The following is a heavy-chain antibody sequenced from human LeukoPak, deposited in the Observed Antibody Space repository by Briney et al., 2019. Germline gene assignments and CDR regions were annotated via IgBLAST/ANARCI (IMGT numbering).Heavy chain of an antibody. V-gene: IGHV3-23*01. J-gene: IGHJ3*02. CDR2: ISGSGGST. CDR1: GLTFSSYA. D-gene: IGHD3-22*01. CDR3: AKDHMIVVVLGAFDI. Sequence: GGSLRLSCAASGLTFSSYAMSWVRQAPGKGLEWVSAISGSGGSTYYADSVKGRFTISRDNSKNTLYLQMNSLRAEDTAVYYCAKDHMIVVVLGAFDIWGQGTMVTVSS.